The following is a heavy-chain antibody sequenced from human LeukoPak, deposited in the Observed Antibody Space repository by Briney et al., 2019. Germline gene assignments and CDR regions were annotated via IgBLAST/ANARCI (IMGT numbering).Heavy chain of an antibody. CDR2: INTYKGNT. Sequence: GASVKVSCKASGYSFNSYGISWVRQASGQGLEWMGWINTYKGNTNYAQKFQGRVSMTTDRSTSTAYLELRSLRSDDTAVYYCARDQKVGTTATYTPFDPWGQGTLVTVSS. CDR1: GYSFNSYG. V-gene: IGHV1-18*01. CDR3: ARDQKVGTTATYTPFDP. D-gene: IGHD1-26*01. J-gene: IGHJ5*02.